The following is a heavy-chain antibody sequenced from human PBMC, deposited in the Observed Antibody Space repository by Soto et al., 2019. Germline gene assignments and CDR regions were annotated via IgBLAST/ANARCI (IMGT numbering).Heavy chain of an antibody. CDR2: IFSSEHF. Sequence: SETLSLTCVGASFGTYYWSWIRQPPGKGLEWLGYIFSSEHFKYNPSLKSRLTLSVDPSKHHVSLRLTSVTAADTAVDYCARGGGGYRFDHWGQGTLVTVSS. D-gene: IGHD3-16*02. V-gene: IGHV4-59*01. CDR3: ARGGGGYRFDH. CDR1: ASFGTYY. J-gene: IGHJ4*02.